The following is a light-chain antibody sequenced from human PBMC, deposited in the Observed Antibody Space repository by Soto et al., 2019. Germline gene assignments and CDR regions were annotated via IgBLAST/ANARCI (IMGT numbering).Light chain of an antibody. CDR3: QHTTDFT. CDR2: DVS. CDR1: SSSKW. Sequence: THMTHSPSTLSSSVLYTVTMTCRSSSKWLAWYQKKPGKAPKLLIYDVSNLERGVPPRFSGSTSGAESTLTITGLQPDDLGTYYCQHTTDFTFGQGTKVDIK. J-gene: IGKJ2*01. V-gene: IGKV1-5*01.